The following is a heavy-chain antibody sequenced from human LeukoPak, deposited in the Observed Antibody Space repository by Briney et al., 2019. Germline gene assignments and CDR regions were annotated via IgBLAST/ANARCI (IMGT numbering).Heavy chain of an antibody. D-gene: IGHD3-22*01. Sequence: PSETLSLTCAVYGGSFSGYYWSWIRQPAGKGLEWIGRIYTSGSTNYNPSLKSRVTISVDTSKNQFSLKLSSVTAADTAVYYCARAFRGYHFLHWGQGTLVTVSS. CDR1: GGSFSGYY. V-gene: IGHV4-59*10. CDR2: IYTSGST. J-gene: IGHJ1*01. CDR3: ARAFRGYHFLH.